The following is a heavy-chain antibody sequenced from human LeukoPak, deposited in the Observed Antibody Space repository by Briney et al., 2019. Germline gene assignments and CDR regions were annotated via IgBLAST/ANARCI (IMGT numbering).Heavy chain of an antibody. Sequence: LETLSLTCTVSGGSISSYYWSWIRQPAGKGLEWIGRIYTSGSTNYNPSLKSRVTMSVDTSKNQFSLKLSSVTAADTAVYYCAKAFYSTSSTGWFDPWGQGTLVTVSS. CDR2: IYTSGST. CDR1: GGSISSYY. J-gene: IGHJ5*02. CDR3: AKAFYSTSSTGWFDP. D-gene: IGHD2-2*01. V-gene: IGHV4-4*07.